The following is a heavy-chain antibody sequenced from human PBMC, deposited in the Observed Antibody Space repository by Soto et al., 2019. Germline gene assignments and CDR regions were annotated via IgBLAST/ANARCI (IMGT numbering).Heavy chain of an antibody. V-gene: IGHV3-7*01. CDR3: ARGEYQRLMGFYGY. D-gene: IGHD2-2*01. CDR1: GFTFSSYW. CDR2: IKQDGSEK. Sequence: GGSLRLSCAASGFTFSSYWMSWVRQAPGKGLEWVANIKQDGSEKYYVDSVKGRFTISRDNAKNSLYLQMNSLRAEETAVFFCARGEYQRLMGFYGYWGQGTLVTVSS. J-gene: IGHJ4*03.